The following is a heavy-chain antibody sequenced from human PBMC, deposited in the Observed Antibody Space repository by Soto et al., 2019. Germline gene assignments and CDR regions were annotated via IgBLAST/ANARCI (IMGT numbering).Heavy chain of an antibody. D-gene: IGHD2-15*01. CDR2: IYYSGST. CDR1: GGSISSGGYY. J-gene: IGHJ4*02. Sequence: QVQLQESGPGLVKPSQTLSLTCTVSGGSISSGGYYWSWIRQHPGKGLEWIGYIYYSGSTYYNPYLKSPVTISVDTSKNQFSLKLSSVPAADTAVYYCARGSVVAATLFDYWGQGTLVTVSS. V-gene: IGHV4-31*01. CDR3: ARGSVVAATLFDY.